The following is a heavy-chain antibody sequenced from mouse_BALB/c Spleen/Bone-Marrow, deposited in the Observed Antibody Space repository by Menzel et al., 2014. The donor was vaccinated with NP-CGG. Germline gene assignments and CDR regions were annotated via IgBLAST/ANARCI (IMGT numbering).Heavy chain of an antibody. V-gene: IGHV5-4*02. J-gene: IGHJ4*01. Sequence: EVKLVESGGGLVKPGGSLKLSCAASGFTFSDYYMYWVRQTPDKRLEWVATISDGGSYTDYPGSVKGRFTVSRDNAKNNLYLQMSSLNSEDTAMYYCARTYRPFALDYWGQGTSVTVSS. CDR3: ARTYRPFALDY. D-gene: IGHD2-14*01. CDR1: GFTFSDYY. CDR2: ISDGGSYT.